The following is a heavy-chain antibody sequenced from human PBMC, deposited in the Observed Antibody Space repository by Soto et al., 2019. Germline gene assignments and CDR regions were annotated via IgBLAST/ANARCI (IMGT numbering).Heavy chain of an antibody. V-gene: IGHV3-64*01. D-gene: IGHD2-2*01. CDR1: GFTFSSYA. J-gene: IGHJ3*02. CDR2: ISSNGGST. CDR3: ERSPGGSFTPSALDI. Sequence: PGGSLRLSCAASGFTFSSYAMHWVRQAPGKGLEYVSAISSNGGSTYYANSVKGRFTISRDNSKNTLYLQMGSLRAEDIAVYYCERSPGGSFTPSALDIWGQGTMVTVS.